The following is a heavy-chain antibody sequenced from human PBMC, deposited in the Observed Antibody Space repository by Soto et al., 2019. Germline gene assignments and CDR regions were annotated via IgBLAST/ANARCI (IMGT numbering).Heavy chain of an antibody. CDR3: ARDKGRGQLGGNSYYALDV. CDR2: IIPIFRTP. J-gene: IGHJ6*02. Sequence: QVQLVQSGAEVLKPGSSVKLSCKTSGDTFDTFAISWVRQAPGQGLEWMGGIIPIFRTPDYTQKFQGRVTITADVSTSTAYMEQSSLRSEDTAVYYCARDKGRGQLGGNSYYALDVWGQGTTVTVSS. D-gene: IGHD1-1*01. V-gene: IGHV1-69*12. CDR1: GDTFDTFA.